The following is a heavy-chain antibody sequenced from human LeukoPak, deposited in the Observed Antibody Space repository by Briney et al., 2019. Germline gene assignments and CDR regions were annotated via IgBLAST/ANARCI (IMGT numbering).Heavy chain of an antibody. CDR2: ISGSGGST. CDR1: GFTFSSCG. J-gene: IGHJ6*02. D-gene: IGHD3-16*01. CDR3: AKFGGYDYYYYGMDV. Sequence: GGSLRLSCAASGFTFSSCGMSWVRQAPGKGLEWVSAISGSGGSTYYADSVKGRFTISRDNSKNTLYLQMNSLRAEDTAVYYCAKFGGYDYYYYGMDVWGQGTTVTVSS. V-gene: IGHV3-23*01.